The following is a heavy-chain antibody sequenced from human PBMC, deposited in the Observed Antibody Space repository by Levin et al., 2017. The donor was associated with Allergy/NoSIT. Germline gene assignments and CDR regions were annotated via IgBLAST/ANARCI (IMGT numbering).Heavy chain of an antibody. CDR1: GFTFNTYN. Sequence: PGGSLRLSCAASGFTFNTYNMNWVRQAPGKGLEWISYISGGGTAIYYADSVKGRFSISRDKGKNSVSLQMNSLRAEDTAVYDCAREPPNGMDVWGQGTAVTVSS. V-gene: IGHV3-48*01. CDR2: ISGGGTAI. CDR3: AREPPNGMDV. J-gene: IGHJ6*02.